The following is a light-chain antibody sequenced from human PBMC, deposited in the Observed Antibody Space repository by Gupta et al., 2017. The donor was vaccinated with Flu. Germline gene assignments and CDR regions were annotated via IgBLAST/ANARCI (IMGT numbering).Light chain of an antibody. V-gene: IGKV1-39*01. CDR2: AAS. CDR1: QSISSY. Sequence: DIQMTQSPSSLSASVGDRVTITCRASQSISSYLNWYQQKPGKAPKLLIYAASSLQSGVPSRFSGSGSGTDFTLTTSSLQPEDFATYYCQQSDSTPPYSFGQGTKLEIK. J-gene: IGKJ2*03. CDR3: QQSDSTPPYS.